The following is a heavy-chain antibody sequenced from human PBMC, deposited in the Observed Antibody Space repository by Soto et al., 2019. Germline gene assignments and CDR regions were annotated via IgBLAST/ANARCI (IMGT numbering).Heavy chain of an antibody. CDR1: GGSISSSSYY. CDR2: IYYSGST. Sequence: QLQLQKSGPGLVKPSETLSLTCTVSGGSISSSSYYWGWIRQPPGKGLEWIGSIYYSGSTYYNPSLKRPVTISVDTSENQFSLNLTSVTAADTAVYYCARTAVEVGATCFAYWGPGTLVTVSS. V-gene: IGHV4-39*01. CDR3: ARTAVEVGATCFAY. D-gene: IGHD1-26*01. J-gene: IGHJ4*02.